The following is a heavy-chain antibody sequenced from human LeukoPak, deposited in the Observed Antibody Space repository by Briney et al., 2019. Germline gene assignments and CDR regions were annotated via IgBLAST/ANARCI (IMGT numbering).Heavy chain of an antibody. J-gene: IGHJ5*02. V-gene: IGHV4-39*01. D-gene: IGHD6-13*01. CDR1: GGSITSYY. CDR2: IYYSGST. Sequence: SETLSLTCTVSGGSITSYYWGWIRQPPGKGLEWIGSIYYSGSTYYNPSLKSRVTISVDTSKNQFSLKLSSVTAADTAVYYCARRGGYRGIAAAGTWFDPWGQGTLATVSS. CDR3: ARRGGYRGIAAAGTWFDP.